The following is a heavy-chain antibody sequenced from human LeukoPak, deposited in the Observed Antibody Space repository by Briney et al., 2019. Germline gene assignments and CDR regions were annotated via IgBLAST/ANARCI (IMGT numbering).Heavy chain of an antibody. CDR1: GFTFSSYA. CDR2: VSISGGTT. J-gene: IGHJ4*02. V-gene: IGHV3-23*01. CDR3: AKSPSWGLAAAGMRLDY. Sequence: SGGSLRLSCAASGFTFSSYAMSWVRQAPGKGLEWVSIVSISGGTTYFADSVKGRFTISRDNSENTLYLQMNSLRAEDTAVYYCAKSPSWGLAAAGMRLDYWGQGTLVTVSS. D-gene: IGHD6-13*01.